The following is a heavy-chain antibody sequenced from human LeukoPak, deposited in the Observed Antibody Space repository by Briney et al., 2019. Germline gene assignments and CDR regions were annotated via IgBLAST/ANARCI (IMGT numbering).Heavy chain of an antibody. V-gene: IGHV4-34*01. Sequence: SETLSLTCAVYGGSFSGYYWSWIRQPPGKGLEWIGEINHSGSTNYNPSLKSRVTISVDTSKNQFSLKLSSVTAADTAVYYCARQRGNDNNWFDPWGQGTLVTVSS. CDR3: ARQRGNDNNWFDP. J-gene: IGHJ5*02. CDR1: GGSFSGYY. D-gene: IGHD1-1*01. CDR2: INHSGST.